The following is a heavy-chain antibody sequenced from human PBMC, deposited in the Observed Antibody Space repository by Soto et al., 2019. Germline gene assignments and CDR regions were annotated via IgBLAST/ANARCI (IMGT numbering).Heavy chain of an antibody. V-gene: IGHV4-34*01. Sequence: QVQLQQWGAGLLKPSETLYLTCAVYGGSFSGYYWSWIRQPPGKGLEWIGEINHSGSTNYNPSLKSRVTISVDTSKNQFSLKLSSVTAADTAVYYWARGINIVVVPAEIYYFDYWGQGTLVTVSS. D-gene: IGHD2-2*01. J-gene: IGHJ4*02. CDR2: INHSGST. CDR1: GGSFSGYY. CDR3: ARGINIVVVPAEIYYFDY.